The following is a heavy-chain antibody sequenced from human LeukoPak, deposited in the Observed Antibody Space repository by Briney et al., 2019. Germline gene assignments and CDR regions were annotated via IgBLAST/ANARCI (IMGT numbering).Heavy chain of an antibody. Sequence: GASVKVSCKASGYTFTSYYMHWVRQAPGQGLEWMGTINPSGGSTSYAQKFQGRVTMTRDTSTSTVYMELSSLRSEDTAVYYCARVGDIVVVPAAEGYGMDVWGQGTTVTVSS. J-gene: IGHJ6*02. CDR1: GYTFTSYY. V-gene: IGHV1-46*01. CDR2: INPSGGST. D-gene: IGHD2-2*01. CDR3: ARVGDIVVVPAAEGYGMDV.